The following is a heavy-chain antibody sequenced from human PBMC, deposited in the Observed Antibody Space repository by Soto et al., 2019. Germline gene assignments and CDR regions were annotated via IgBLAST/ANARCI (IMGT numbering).Heavy chain of an antibody. CDR3: AKSSSWPPHWFDP. CDR2: IYYSGST. Sequence: PSETLSLTCTVSDVSLSSYCWSWIRQPPGKGLEWIGYIYYSGSTNYNPSLKSRVTVSIDTSKNQFSLNLNSVTAADTAVYYCAKSSSWPPHWFDPWRQGTLVPVSS. D-gene: IGHD6-13*01. J-gene: IGHJ5*02. CDR1: DVSLSSYC. V-gene: IGHV4-59*01.